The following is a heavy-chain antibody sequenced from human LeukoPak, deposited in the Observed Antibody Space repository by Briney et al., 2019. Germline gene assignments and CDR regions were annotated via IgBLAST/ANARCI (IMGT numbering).Heavy chain of an antibody. CDR2: RPYDEKVADNEIP. V-gene: IGHV4-39*01. D-gene: IGHD3-3*01. Sequence: PSETLSLTCIVSGDSISNIGWSWGRIRPPPGKGLEWIGTRPYDEKVADNEIPSYNPTLKSRVSISEDTSKNQLYLKVNSVTAADTASYYCARLTLTGVGGRGWFDAWGQGTLVIVSS. CDR3: ARLTLTGVGGRGWFDA. J-gene: IGHJ5*02. CDR1: GDSISNIGWS.